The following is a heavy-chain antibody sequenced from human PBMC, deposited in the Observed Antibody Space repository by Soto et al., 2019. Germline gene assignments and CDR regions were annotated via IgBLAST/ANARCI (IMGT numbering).Heavy chain of an antibody. V-gene: IGHV4-30-2*01. Sequence: PSETLSLTCAVSGGSISSGGFSWTWIRQPPGKGLEFIGYIYYSGGTYYNPSLKSRVTISVDRSKNQFSLKLSSVTAADTAVYYCARDRGIAIFGVIKGWFDPWGQGTLVTVSS. CDR2: IYYSGGT. CDR3: ARDRGIAIFGVIKGWFDP. D-gene: IGHD3-3*01. CDR1: GGSISSGGFS. J-gene: IGHJ5*02.